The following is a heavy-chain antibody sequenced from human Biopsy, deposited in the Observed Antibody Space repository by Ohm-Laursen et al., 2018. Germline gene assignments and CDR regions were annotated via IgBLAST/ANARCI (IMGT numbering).Heavy chain of an antibody. V-gene: IGHV4-59*01. CDR1: GGSLTGDY. J-gene: IGHJ3*01. CDR3: ARLYRLDDYWNDDPPDAFDV. D-gene: IGHD3-3*01. Sequence: SETLSLTCTVSGGSLTGDYWSWIRQSPGKGLEWIGSISDTGSTNYSPSLRGRVTISVDTSKKQFSLKVSSVTPADTAVFFCARLYRLDDYWNDDPPDAFDVWGQGTIVTVSS. CDR2: ISDTGST.